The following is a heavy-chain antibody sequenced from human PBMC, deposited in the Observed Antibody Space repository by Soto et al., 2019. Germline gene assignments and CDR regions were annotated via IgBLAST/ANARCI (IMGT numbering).Heavy chain of an antibody. CDR3: ANDLRGIAARPYFAH. V-gene: IGHV3-23*01. CDR2: ISGSSTTT. CDR1: GFTFSSYA. J-gene: IGHJ4*02. Sequence: EVQLLESGGGLEQPGGSLRLSCAASGFTFSSYAMSWVRQAPGKGLEWVSTISGSSTTTYYADSVQGRCNISRDNSKRTLYLQINSLRAEDTAVYYCANDLRGIAARPYFAHWCQGTLVTVSS. D-gene: IGHD6-6*01.